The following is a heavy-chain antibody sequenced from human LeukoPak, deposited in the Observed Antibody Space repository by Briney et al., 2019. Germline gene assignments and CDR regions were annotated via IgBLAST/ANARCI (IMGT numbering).Heavy chain of an antibody. CDR3: AIKPGYSRQNFDY. CDR2: INHSGST. J-gene: IGHJ4*02. V-gene: IGHV4-34*01. CDR1: GGSFSGYY. D-gene: IGHD5-18*01. Sequence: PSETLSLTCAVYGGSFSGYYWSWIRQPPGKGLEWIGEINHSGSTNYNPSLKSRVTISVDTSKNQFSLKLSSVTAADTAVYYCAIKPGYSRQNFDYWGQGTLVTVSS.